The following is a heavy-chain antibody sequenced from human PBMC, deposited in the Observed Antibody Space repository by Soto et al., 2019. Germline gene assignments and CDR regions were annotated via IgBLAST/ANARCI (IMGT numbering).Heavy chain of an antibody. CDR3: AKDLRTTISDYGMDV. CDR2: ISYDETNE. D-gene: IGHD3-3*02. Sequence: QVQLVESGGGVVQPWGSLRLTCVASGFTFGSHGMHWVHQAPGKGLEWVAVISYDETNEYYVDSVKDRFTISRDKSKSTLYLQINRLRPEDTAVYKCAKDLRTTISDYGMDVWGQGNTVTVSS. J-gene: IGHJ6*02. CDR1: GFTFGSHG. V-gene: IGHV3-30*18.